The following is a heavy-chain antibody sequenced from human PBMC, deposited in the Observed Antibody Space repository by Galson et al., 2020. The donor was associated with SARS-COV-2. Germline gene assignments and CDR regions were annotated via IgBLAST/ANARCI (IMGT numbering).Heavy chain of an antibody. D-gene: IGHD3-10*01. V-gene: IGHV4-39*01. J-gene: IGHJ6*02. Sequence: SETLSLTCTVSGGSISSSSYYWGWIRQPPGKGLEWIGSIYYSGSTYYNPSLKSRVTISVDTSKNQFSLKLSSGTAADTAVYYCARLGWVGENGMDVWGQGTTVTVSS. CDR1: GGSISSSSYY. CDR3: ARLGWVGENGMDV. CDR2: IYYSGST.